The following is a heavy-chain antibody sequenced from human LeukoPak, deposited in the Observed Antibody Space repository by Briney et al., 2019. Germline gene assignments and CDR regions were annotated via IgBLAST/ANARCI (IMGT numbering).Heavy chain of an antibody. D-gene: IGHD3-3*01. Sequence: PGGSLRLSCAASGFTFTTYWMNWVRQAPGKGLEWVSSISSSSSYIYYADSVKGRFTISRDNAKNSLYLQMNSLRAEDTAVYYCARGGYDFWSGYPYYFDYWGQGTLVTVYS. J-gene: IGHJ4*02. V-gene: IGHV3-21*01. CDR2: ISSSSSYI. CDR1: GFTFTTYW. CDR3: ARGGYDFWSGYPYYFDY.